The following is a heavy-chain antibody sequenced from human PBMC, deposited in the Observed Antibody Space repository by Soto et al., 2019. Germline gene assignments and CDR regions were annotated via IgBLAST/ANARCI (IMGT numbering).Heavy chain of an antibody. Sequence: GDSLRLSWHCSGYSFTSYWIVWVRRKPGKGLEWMGIIYPGDSDTRYSPSFQGQVTISADKSISTAYLQWSSLKASDTAMYYCARLSGTTNPNWFDPWGQGTLVTVSS. CDR3: ARLSGTTNPNWFDP. D-gene: IGHD1-7*01. J-gene: IGHJ5*02. CDR1: GYSFTSYW. CDR2: IYPGDSDT. V-gene: IGHV5-51*01.